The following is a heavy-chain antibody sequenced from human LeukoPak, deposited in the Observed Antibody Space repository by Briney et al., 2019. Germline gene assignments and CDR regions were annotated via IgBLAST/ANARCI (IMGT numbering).Heavy chain of an antibody. CDR3: ARDPKLGTEFDY. CDR2: ITSSGTTI. J-gene: IGHJ4*02. V-gene: IGHV3-48*04. CDR1: GFTFSSYS. Sequence: PGGSLRLSCAASGFTFSSYSMNWVRQAPGRGLEWVSFITSSGTTIYYADSVKGRFTISRDNAKNSLYLQMNSLRAEDTAVYYCARDPKLGTEFDYWGQGTLVTVSS. D-gene: IGHD7-27*01.